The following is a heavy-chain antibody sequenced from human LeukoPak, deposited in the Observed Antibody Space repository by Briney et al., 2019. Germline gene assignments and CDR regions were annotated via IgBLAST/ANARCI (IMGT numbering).Heavy chain of an antibody. CDR3: ARKQTYCSGGSCYFGGVDY. V-gene: IGHV3-21*01. J-gene: IGHJ4*02. CDR2: ISSSSSYI. D-gene: IGHD2-15*01. Sequence: GGSLRLSCAASGLTFSSYSMDWVRQAPGKGLEWVSSISSSSSYIYYADSVKGRFTISSDNAKNSLYLQMNSLRAEDTAVYYCARKQTYCSGGSCYFGGVDYWGQGTLVTVSS. CDR1: GLTFSSYS.